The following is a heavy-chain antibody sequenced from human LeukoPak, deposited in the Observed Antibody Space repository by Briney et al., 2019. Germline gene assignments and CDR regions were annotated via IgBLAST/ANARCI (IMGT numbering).Heavy chain of an antibody. J-gene: IGHJ6*03. Sequence: SETLSLTCTVSGGSISSSSYYWGWIRQPPGKGLEWIGSIYYSGSTYYNPSLKSRVTISVDTSKNQFSLKLSSVTAADTAVYYCARGPPSADDYYDSSGPIYYYYMDVWGKGTTVTISS. V-gene: IGHV4-39*01. CDR3: ARGPPSADDYYDSSGPIYYYYMDV. CDR1: GGSISSSSYY. CDR2: IYYSGST. D-gene: IGHD3-22*01.